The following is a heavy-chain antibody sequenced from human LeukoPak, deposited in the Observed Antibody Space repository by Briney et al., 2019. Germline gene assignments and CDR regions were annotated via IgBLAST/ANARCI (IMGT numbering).Heavy chain of an antibody. Sequence: VASVKVSCKASGGTFSSYAISWVRQAPGQGLEWMGGIIPIFGTANYAQKFQGRVTITTDESTSTAYMELSSLRSADTAVYYCARVLTPYYMDVWGKGTTVTVSS. V-gene: IGHV1-69*05. J-gene: IGHJ6*03. CDR1: GGTFSSYA. CDR2: IIPIFGTA. CDR3: ARVLTPYYMDV.